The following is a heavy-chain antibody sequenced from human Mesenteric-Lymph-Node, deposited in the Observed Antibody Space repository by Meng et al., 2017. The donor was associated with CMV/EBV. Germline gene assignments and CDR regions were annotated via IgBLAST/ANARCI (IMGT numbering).Heavy chain of an antibody. CDR2: IGSSSNYM. CDR1: GFTFSSYE. J-gene: IGHJ4*02. Sequence: GGSLRLSCAASGFTFSSYEMNWVRQAPGKGLEWVSSIGSSSNYMYYADSVKGRFTVSRDNAKNSLYLQMNSLRAEDTAVYYCARVGYCSITSCYRLPDYWGQGTLVTVSS. D-gene: IGHD2-2*01. V-gene: IGHV3-21*01. CDR3: ARVGYCSITSCYRLPDY.